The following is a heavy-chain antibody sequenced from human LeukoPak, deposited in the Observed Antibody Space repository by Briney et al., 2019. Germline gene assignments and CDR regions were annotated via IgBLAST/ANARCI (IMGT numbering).Heavy chain of an antibody. D-gene: IGHD3-16*02. CDR2: ISGSGGST. V-gene: IGHV3-23*01. J-gene: IGHJ4*02. CDR1: GFTFSSYA. Sequence: GGSLRLSCAASGFTFSSYAMSWVRQAPGKGLEWVSAISGSGGSTYCADSVKGRFTISRDNSKNTLYLQMNSLRAEDTAVYYCAKDTVITFGGVIDEFDYWGQGTLVTVSS. CDR3: AKDTVITFGGVIDEFDY.